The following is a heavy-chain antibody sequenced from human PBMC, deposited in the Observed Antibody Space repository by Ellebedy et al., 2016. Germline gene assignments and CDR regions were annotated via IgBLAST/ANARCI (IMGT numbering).Heavy chain of an antibody. J-gene: IGHJ2*01. D-gene: IGHD1-26*01. Sequence: SLKISXAASGFTFSSYWMHWVRQAPGKGLEWVSGISWNSGSIGYADSVKGRFTISRDNAKNSLYLQMNSLRAEDTALYYCAKDNQWELRYWYFDLWGRGTLVTVSS. CDR1: GFTFSSYW. CDR2: ISWNSGSI. V-gene: IGHV3-9*01. CDR3: AKDNQWELRYWYFDL.